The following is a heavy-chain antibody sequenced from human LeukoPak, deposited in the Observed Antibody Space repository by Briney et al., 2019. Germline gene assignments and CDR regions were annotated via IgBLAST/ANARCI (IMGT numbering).Heavy chain of an antibody. J-gene: IGHJ4*02. Sequence: GGSLRLSCAASGFTVSSNYMSWVRQAPGKGLEWVSVIYSGGSTYYADSVKGRYTISRDNSKNTLYLQMNSLRAEDTAVYYCARDKRWLQLGFDYWGQGTLVTVSS. CDR1: GFTVSSNY. V-gene: IGHV3-66*02. CDR2: IYSGGST. D-gene: IGHD5-24*01. CDR3: ARDKRWLQLGFDY.